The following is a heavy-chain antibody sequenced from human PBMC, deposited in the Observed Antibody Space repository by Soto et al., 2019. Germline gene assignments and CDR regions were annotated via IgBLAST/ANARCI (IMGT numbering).Heavy chain of an antibody. CDR3: ARGNGVGYY. D-gene: IGHD1-1*01. CDR2: VSCGDGGT. CDR1: GFSVSTYG. Sequence: EVQLLGAGGGLVQPGGSLRLSCEASGFSVSTYGVTWVRQAPGKGLEWVSGVSCGDGGTHYADSVKGRFTISRDNSKYTVYLLMNILRADDTAVYYCARGNGVGYYWGQGTLVTCSS. J-gene: IGHJ4*02. V-gene: IGHV3-23*01.